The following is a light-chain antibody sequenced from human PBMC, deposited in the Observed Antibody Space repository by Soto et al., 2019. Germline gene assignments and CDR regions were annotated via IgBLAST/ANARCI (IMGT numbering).Light chain of an antibody. CDR2: EVS. CDR3: SSYSKHSPYV. CDR1: SSDVGGYNF. V-gene: IGLV2-14*01. J-gene: IGLJ1*01. Sequence: QSVLTQPASVTGSPGQSITISCTGTSSDVGGYNFVYWYQQYPGKAPKFVIYEVSKRPSGVSNRFSGSNSGNTASLTISGLQAEDEADYYCSSYSKHSPYVFGTGTKLTVL.